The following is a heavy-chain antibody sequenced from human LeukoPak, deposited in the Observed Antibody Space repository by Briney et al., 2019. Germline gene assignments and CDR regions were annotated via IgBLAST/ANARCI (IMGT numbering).Heavy chain of an antibody. J-gene: IGHJ5*02. Sequence: SVQVSCKACGGTFSSYVFSSVRQARGRGLAWMGRIIPILGIANYAQKFQGRFTITADKSTSTAYMELSSLRSQDTAVYYCARDRTNIRGKTYYYDSSGYSWFDPWGQGTLVTVSS. CDR3: ARDRTNIRGKTYYYDSSGYSWFDP. CDR1: GGTFSSYV. CDR2: IIPILGIA. D-gene: IGHD3-22*01. V-gene: IGHV1-69*04.